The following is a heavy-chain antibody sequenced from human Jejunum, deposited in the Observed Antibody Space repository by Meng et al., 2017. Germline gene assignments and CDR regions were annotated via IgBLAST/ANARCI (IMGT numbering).Heavy chain of an antibody. CDR1: GGSISCVYW. V-gene: IGHV4-4*02. J-gene: IGHJ4*02. D-gene: IGHD5-18*01. Sequence: QVRRQESGPGRVKPWETLSLTCARSGGSISCVYWWTWVRQSPGKGLEWIGEIYHSGSTNYNPSLKSRVTISVDKSKSQFSLKLTSVTAADTAVYYCARGGYYSFDYWGQGTLVTVSS. CDR2: IYHSGST. CDR3: ARGGYYSFDY.